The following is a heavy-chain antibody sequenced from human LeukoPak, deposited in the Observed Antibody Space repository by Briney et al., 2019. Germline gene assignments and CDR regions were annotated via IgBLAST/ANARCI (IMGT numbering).Heavy chain of an antibody. D-gene: IGHD2-2*01. CDR1: SGSVNSHY. J-gene: IGHJ6*02. V-gene: IGHV4-59*02. Sequence: SETLSLTCTVSSGSVNSHYWSWIRQPPGKGQEWIGCIYYSGSTNYNPSLKSRVTISVDTSKNQFSLKLSSVTAADTAVYYCARVPAAPRLYMDVWGQGTTVIVSS. CDR3: ARVPAAPRLYMDV. CDR2: IYYSGST.